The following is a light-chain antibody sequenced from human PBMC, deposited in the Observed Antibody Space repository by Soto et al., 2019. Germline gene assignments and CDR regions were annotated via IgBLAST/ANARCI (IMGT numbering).Light chain of an antibody. V-gene: IGKV3-15*01. CDR3: QQYNMWPHMLC. CDR2: AAS. Sequence: EIVMTQSPGTLFLSPGDTATLSCRASQRLGSDLARYHQKPGQAPRLLSFAASARPTGISARISGRGSGTEFSLTISSPRSNDFAIHYCQQYNMWPHMLCFGGGTKVDI. CDR1: QRLGSD. J-gene: IGKJ4*01.